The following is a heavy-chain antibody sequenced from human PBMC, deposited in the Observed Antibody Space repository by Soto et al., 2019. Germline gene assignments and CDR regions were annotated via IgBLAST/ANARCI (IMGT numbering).Heavy chain of an antibody. CDR1: RGTISSSNW. CDR3: AGLGMVAAHREFDP. CDR2: ITQSGSP. Sequence: QVQLQESGPRLVNPSGTLSLTCAVSRGTISSSNWWTWVRQPPGKGPAWIGEITQSGSPNYNPSLRRRVIISVDTQKSQFFLKLSSVTAADTAIYYCAGLGMVAAHREFDPWGQGTRVTVSS. D-gene: IGHD2-15*01. V-gene: IGHV4-4*02. J-gene: IGHJ5*02.